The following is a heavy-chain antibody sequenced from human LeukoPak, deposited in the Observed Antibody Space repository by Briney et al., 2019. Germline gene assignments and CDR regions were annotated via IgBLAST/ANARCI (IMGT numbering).Heavy chain of an antibody. Sequence: ASVKVSCKASGGTFSSYAISWVRQAPGQGLEWMGGIIPIFGTANYAQKFQGRVTITADESTSTAYMELSSLRSEDTAVYYCARGDSSSHPSPFDYWGQGTLVTVSS. V-gene: IGHV1-69*13. D-gene: IGHD6-6*01. CDR3: ARGDSSSHPSPFDY. J-gene: IGHJ4*02. CDR2: IIPIFGTA. CDR1: GGTFSSYA.